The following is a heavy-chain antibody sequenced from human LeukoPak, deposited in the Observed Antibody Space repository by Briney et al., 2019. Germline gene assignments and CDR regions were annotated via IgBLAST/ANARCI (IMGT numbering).Heavy chain of an antibody. CDR3: ARDGGDSSGYFDY. V-gene: IGHV3-30-3*01. D-gene: IGHD3-22*01. Sequence: GGSLRLSCAASGFTFSSYAMHWVRQAPGKGLEWVAVISYDGSNKYYADSVKGRFTISRDNSKNTLYLQMNSLRAEDTAAYYCARDGGDSSGYFDYWGQGTLVTVSS. J-gene: IGHJ4*02. CDR2: ISYDGSNK. CDR1: GFTFSSYA.